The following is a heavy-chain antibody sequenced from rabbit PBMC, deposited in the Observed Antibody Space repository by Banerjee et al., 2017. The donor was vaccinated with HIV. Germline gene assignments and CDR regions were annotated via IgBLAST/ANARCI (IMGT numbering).Heavy chain of an antibody. CDR3: ARWGAAVGAFASGHL. D-gene: IGHD3-1*01. V-gene: IGHV1S45*01. CDR2: IGTDRSGNT. CDR1: GIDFSGNYW. J-gene: IGHJ4*01. Sequence: EESGGGLVQPEGSLTLTCKASGIDFSGNYWVCWVRQAPGKGLEWIACIGTDRSGNTYYASWAKGRFTISKTSSTTVTLQMTSLTVADTATYFCARWGAAVGAFASGHLWGQGTLVTVS.